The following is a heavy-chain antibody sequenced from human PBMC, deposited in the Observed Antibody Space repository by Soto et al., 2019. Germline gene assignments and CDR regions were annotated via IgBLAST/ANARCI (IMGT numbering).Heavy chain of an antibody. V-gene: IGHV3-23*01. CDR2: ISGNSGTT. Sequence: EVQLLESGGDFKQPGGSLRLSCEGSGFNFSNYALNWVRQAPGKRLEWVSVISGNSGTTYYAASVKGRFTISRDNSKKTRYLQMTSLRADDTAVYYCAKGRAITVFGVITPFDSWGQGTLVTVSS. CDR1: GFNFSNYA. CDR3: AKGRAITVFGVITPFDS. J-gene: IGHJ4*02. D-gene: IGHD3-3*01.